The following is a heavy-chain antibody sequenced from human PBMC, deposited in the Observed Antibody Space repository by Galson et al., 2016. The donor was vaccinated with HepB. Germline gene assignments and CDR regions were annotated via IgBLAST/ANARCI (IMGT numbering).Heavy chain of an antibody. CDR3: VKRGDGYNCSGS. Sequence: QSGAEVKKPGESLKISCKASGYRFTDYWIGWVRQTPVKGLEWMGVVHPGDSDTIYTPSFEGQVTISADRSITTAYLQWRRLRASDTVMYYCVKRGDGYNCSGSWGQGTLVTVSS. CDR1: GYRFTDYW. D-gene: IGHD5-24*01. CDR2: VHPGDSDT. V-gene: IGHV5-51*01. J-gene: IGHJ4*02.